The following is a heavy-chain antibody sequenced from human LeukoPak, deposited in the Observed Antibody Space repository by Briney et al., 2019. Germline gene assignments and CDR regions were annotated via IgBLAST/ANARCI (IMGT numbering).Heavy chain of an antibody. D-gene: IGHD2-2*01. V-gene: IGHV3-48*04. J-gene: IGHJ4*02. Sequence: GGSLRLSCAASGFTFSSYSMNWVRQAPGKGLEWVSYISSSSSTKNYADAVKGRFTISRDNAKNSLYLQMNSLRAEDTAVYYCARDRLYCSSTSCYRPGYWGQGTLVTVSS. CDR1: GFTFSSYS. CDR3: ARDRLYCSSTSCYRPGY. CDR2: ISSSSSTK.